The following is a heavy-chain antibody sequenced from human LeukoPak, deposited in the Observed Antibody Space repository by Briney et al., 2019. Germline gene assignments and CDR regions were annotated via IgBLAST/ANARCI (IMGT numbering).Heavy chain of an antibody. D-gene: IGHD3-22*01. J-gene: IGHJ4*02. CDR1: GFTFSSYG. V-gene: IGHV3-30*02. CDR3: AKDRRYYDSSGSWSGFDY. Sequence: PGGSLRLSCAASGFTFSSYGMHWVRQAPGKGLEWVAFIRYDGSNKYYADSVKGRFTISRDNSKNTLYLQMNSLRAEDTAVYYCAKDRRYYDSSGSWSGFDYWGQGTLVTVSS. CDR2: IRYDGSNK.